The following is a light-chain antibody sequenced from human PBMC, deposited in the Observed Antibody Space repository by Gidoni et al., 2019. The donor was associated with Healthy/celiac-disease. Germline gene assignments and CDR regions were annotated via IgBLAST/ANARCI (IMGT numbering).Light chain of an antibody. CDR3: QQYNNWPLYT. J-gene: IGKJ2*01. CDR1: QSVSSN. Sequence: ELAMTQSPATLSVSPGERATLSCRASQSVSSNLAWYQQKPGQAPRLLIYGASTRATGIPARFSGSGSGTEFTLTISSLQSEDFAVYYCQQYNNWPLYTFGQXTKLEIK. V-gene: IGKV3-15*01. CDR2: GAS.